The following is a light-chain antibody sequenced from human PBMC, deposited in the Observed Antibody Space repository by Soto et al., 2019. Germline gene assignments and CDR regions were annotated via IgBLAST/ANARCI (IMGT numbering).Light chain of an antibody. CDR1: NSNIGGNR. J-gene: IGLJ3*02. CDR3: ASWDDILSGVV. CDR2: DNN. Sequence: QSVLAQPPSASGTPGQSVSISCSGTNSNIGGNRVNWCQQFPGTAPKVVIYDNNRRPSGVPDRFSGSKAGTSAALAISGLQSEDEADYYCASWDDILSGVVFGGGTQLTVL. V-gene: IGLV1-44*01.